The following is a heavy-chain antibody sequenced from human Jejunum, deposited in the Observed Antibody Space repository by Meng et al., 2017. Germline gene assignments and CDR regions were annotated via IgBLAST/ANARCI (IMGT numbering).Heavy chain of an antibody. CDR2: IHYSGRS. D-gene: IGHD3-22*01. CDR1: GGSITSGTYY. J-gene: IGHJ4*02. V-gene: IGHV4-31*03. CDR3: ARDGGDTSGYYLDL. Sequence: LRLSCSVSGGSITSGTYYWSWIRQHPETGLEWIGYIHYSGRSYYNPSLKSRVTISVDTSKNQFSLTFNSMTAADTAVYFCARDGGDTSGYYLDLWGQGRLVTVSS.